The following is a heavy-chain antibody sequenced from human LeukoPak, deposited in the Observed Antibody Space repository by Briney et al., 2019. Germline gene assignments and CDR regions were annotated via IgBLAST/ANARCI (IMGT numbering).Heavy chain of an antibody. CDR3: ARAGRIQYFDC. CDR2: ISGGGETT. V-gene: IGHV3-48*03. Sequence: GGSLRLSCSASAFTFSSYEMNWVRQAPGKGLEWVSYISGGGETTLYADSVKGRFTTSRDNAKNSLYLQLTSLRAEDTAVYYCARAGRIQYFDCWGQGTLVTVSS. D-gene: IGHD5-18*01. J-gene: IGHJ4*02. CDR1: AFTFSSYE.